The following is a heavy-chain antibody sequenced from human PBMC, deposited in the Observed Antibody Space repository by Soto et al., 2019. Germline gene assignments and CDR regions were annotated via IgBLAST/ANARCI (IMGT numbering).Heavy chain of an antibody. J-gene: IGHJ6*03. V-gene: IGHV1-8*01. CDR1: GYTFTSYD. D-gene: IGHD2-2*01. CDR2: MNPNSGNT. Sequence: GASVKLSCKASGYTFTSYDINWVRQATGQGLEWMGWMNPNSGNTGYAQKFQGRVTMTRNTSISTAYMELSSLRSEDTAVYYCARGRVGYCSSTSCSPTPLNDYYYYYYMDVWGKGTTVTVSS. CDR3: ARGRVGYCSSTSCSPTPLNDYYYYYYMDV.